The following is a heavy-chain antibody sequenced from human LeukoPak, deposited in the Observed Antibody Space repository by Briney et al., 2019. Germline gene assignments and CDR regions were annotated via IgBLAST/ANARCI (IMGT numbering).Heavy chain of an antibody. V-gene: IGHV3-30*18. CDR1: GFTFSSYG. D-gene: IGHD6-13*01. Sequence: RGGSLRLSCAASGFTFSSYGMHWVRQAPGKGLEWVAVISYDGSNKYYADSVKGRFTISRDNSKNTLYLQMNSLRAEDTAVYYCAKVGSSWYAAYFDYWGQGTLVTVSS. J-gene: IGHJ4*02. CDR3: AKVGSSWYAAYFDY. CDR2: ISYDGSNK.